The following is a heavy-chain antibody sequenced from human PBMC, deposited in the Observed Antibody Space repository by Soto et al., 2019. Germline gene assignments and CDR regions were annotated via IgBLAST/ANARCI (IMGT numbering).Heavy chain of an antibody. J-gene: IGHJ5*02. CDR3: AGGLHYYDSGSHGFWFDP. Sequence: RIFNPQRKGLEYIGYIYYTGNTNYNPSLKSRVTMSVDTSKNQFSLKLSSVTAADTAAYFCAGGLHYYDSGSHGFWFDPWGQGTLVTVFS. D-gene: IGHD3-10*01. CDR2: IYYTGNT. V-gene: IGHV4-59*08.